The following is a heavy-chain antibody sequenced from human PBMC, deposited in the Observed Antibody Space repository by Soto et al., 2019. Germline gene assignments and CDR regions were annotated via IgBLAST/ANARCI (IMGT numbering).Heavy chain of an antibody. D-gene: IGHD4-17*01. J-gene: IGHJ4*02. CDR2: IGGSGDST. CDR3: ARWLDYVNPLDVNY. Sequence: PGGSLRLSCAASGFTFGSYAMSWVRQAPGKGLEWVSVIGGSGDSTYYADSVKGRFTISRDNSKNTLYLQMNSLRVEDTAVYYCARWLDYVNPLDVNYWGQGTLVTVSS. CDR1: GFTFGSYA. V-gene: IGHV3-23*01.